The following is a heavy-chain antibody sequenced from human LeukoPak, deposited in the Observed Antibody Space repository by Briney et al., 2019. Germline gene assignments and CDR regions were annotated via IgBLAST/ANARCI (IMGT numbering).Heavy chain of an antibody. V-gene: IGHV3-74*01. CDR3: ARRIQGMAPYNFDF. CDR1: GFTFSSYW. J-gene: IGHJ4*02. Sequence: GGSLRPSCTASGFTFSSYWMHWVRQAPGKGLVWVSRINSDGGSTSYADSVKGRFTISRDNAKNTLYLQMNSLRAEDTAVYYCARRIQGMAPYNFDFWGQGTLVTVSS. D-gene: IGHD5-24*01. CDR2: INSDGGST.